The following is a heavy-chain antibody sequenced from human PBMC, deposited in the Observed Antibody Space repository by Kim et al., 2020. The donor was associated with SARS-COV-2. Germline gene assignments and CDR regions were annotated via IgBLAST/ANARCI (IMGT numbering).Heavy chain of an antibody. Sequence: YADSVKGRFTISRDNSKNTLYLQMNSLRAEDTAVYYCAKWGSSGYYSLGYWGQGTLVTVSS. CDR3: AKWGSSGYYSLGY. J-gene: IGHJ4*02. V-gene: IGHV3-23*01. D-gene: IGHD3-22*01.